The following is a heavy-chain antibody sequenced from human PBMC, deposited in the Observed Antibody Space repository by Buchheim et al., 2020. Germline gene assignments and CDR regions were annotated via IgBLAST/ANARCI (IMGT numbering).Heavy chain of an antibody. CDR2: IYYSGST. V-gene: IGHV4-34*02. D-gene: IGHD2-15*01. J-gene: IGHJ4*02. CDR1: GGSFSDYY. CDR3: ARDREVNGCSGGSCYAYYFDY. Sequence: QVQLQQWGAGLLKPSETLSLTCAVYGGSFSDYYWTWVRQPPGKGLEWIGYIYYSGSTYYNPSLKSRVTISVDTSKNQFSLKLSSVTAADTAVYYCARDREVNGCSGGSCYAYYFDYWGQGTL.